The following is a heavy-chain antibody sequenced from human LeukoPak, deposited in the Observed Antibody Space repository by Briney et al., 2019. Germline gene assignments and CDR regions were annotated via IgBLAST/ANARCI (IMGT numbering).Heavy chain of an antibody. Sequence: ASVKVSCKASGYTFTGYYMHWVRKAPGQGLEWMGWINPNSGGTNYAQKFQGRVTMTRDTSISTAYMELSRLRSDDTAVYYCARIRVTYYYYYMDVWGKGTTVTVSS. CDR1: GYTFTGYY. CDR2: INPNSGGT. D-gene: IGHD4-23*01. CDR3: ARIRVTYYYYYMDV. J-gene: IGHJ6*03. V-gene: IGHV1-2*02.